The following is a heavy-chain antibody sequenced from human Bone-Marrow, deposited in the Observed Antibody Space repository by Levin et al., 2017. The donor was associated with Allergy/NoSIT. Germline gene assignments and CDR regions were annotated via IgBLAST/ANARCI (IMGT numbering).Heavy chain of an antibody. J-gene: IGHJ4*02. Sequence: QSGGSLRLSCSVSGLSFSDYGMHWVRQAPDSGLEWVTLITSDATNKFYADSVKGRFIVSRDNSRNLLYLQLNSLRPEDTAVYYCASRGSFDHWGQGTLVNVSS. CDR1: GLSFSDYG. CDR2: ITSDATNK. CDR3: ASRGSFDH. V-gene: IGHV3-30*03. D-gene: IGHD3-10*01.